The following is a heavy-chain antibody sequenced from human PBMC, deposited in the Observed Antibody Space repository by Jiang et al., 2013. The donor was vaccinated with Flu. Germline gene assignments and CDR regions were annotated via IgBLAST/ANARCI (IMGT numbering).Heavy chain of an antibody. CDR1: GGSISSYY. J-gene: IGHJ5*02. V-gene: IGHV4-59*08. CDR2: IYYSGST. D-gene: IGHD3-22*01. Sequence: LLKPSETLSLTCTVSGGSISSYYWSWIRQPPGKGLEWIGYIYYSGSTNYNPSLKSRVTISVDTSKNQFSLKLSSVTAADTAVYYCARHRSSGFNWFDPWGQGTLVTVSS. CDR3: ARHRSSGFNWFDP.